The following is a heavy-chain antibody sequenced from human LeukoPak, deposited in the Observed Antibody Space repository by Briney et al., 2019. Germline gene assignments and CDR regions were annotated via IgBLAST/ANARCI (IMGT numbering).Heavy chain of an antibody. CDR3: ARDGQRWPIYY. V-gene: IGHV3-48*03. Sequence: TGGSLRLSCAASGFTFSSYEMIWVRQAPGKGLEWISYISSNGSNTYYADSLKGRFTTSRDNAKNSLYLQMNSLRAEDTAVYYCARDGQRWPIYYWGQGTLVTVSS. J-gene: IGHJ4*02. CDR1: GFTFSSYE. CDR2: ISSNGSNT. D-gene: IGHD6-19*01.